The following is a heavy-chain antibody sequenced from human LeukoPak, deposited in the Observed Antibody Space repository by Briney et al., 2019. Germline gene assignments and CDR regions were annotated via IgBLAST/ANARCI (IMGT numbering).Heavy chain of an antibody. CDR1: GFTFSEAW. CDR2: IKRNIDSGAI. Sequence: GGSLRLSCAVSGFTFSEAWMNWVRQAPGKGLEWVARIKRNIDSGAIDYAASVKGRFTISRDDSKNTVYLQMNSLTTEDTAVYYCGLGSGRSDFDYWGQGTLVTVSS. CDR3: GLGSGRSDFDY. V-gene: IGHV3-15*01. D-gene: IGHD3-10*01. J-gene: IGHJ4*02.